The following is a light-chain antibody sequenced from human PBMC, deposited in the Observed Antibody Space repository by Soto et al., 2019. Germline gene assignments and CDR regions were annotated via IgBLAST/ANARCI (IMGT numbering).Light chain of an antibody. Sequence: DIQLTQSPSFLSASVGDRVTITCRASQGISSYLAWYQQKPGKAPKLLIYAASTLQSGVPSRFSSSGSGTEFTLTNIRLQHEDFVAYYCQQLYSYPSNTFGQGAQLEIK. V-gene: IGKV1-9*01. CDR1: QGISSY. J-gene: IGKJ5*01. CDR3: QQLYSYPSNT. CDR2: AAS.